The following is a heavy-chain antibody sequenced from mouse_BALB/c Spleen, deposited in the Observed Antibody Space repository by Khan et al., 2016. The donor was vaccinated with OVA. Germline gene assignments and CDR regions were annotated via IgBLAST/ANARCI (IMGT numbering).Heavy chain of an antibody. J-gene: IGHJ4*01. V-gene: IGHV5-6-5*01. CDR1: GFTFSSYA. CDR2: INSGGST. CDR3: TRLVDY. Sequence: EVMLVESGGGLVKPGGSLKLSCAASGFTFSSYAVSWIRQTPEKRLEWVASINSGGSTYYPDSVKGRFPISRDDARNILYLQMSSLRSEDTAMYYCTRLVDYWGQGTSVTVSS.